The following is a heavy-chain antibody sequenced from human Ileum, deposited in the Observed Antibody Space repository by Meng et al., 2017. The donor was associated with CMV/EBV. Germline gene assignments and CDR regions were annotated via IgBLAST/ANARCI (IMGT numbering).Heavy chain of an antibody. CDR3: ARAHCTGGSCYNWFDP. CDR2: VNPNGGAT. V-gene: IGHV1-46*01. D-gene: IGHD2-15*01. J-gene: IGHJ5*02. Sequence: YTFTSYYIHWVRQDPGQGLEWMGIVNPNGGATYYAQKFQGRVTMTRDTSTSSVYMELSSLTSEDTAVYYCARAHCTGGSCYNWFDPWGQGTLVTVSS. CDR1: YTFTSYY.